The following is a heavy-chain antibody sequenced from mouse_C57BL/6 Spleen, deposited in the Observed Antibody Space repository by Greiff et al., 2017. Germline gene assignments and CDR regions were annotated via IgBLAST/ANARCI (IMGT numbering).Heavy chain of an antibody. Sequence: VKLQQPGAELVMPGASVKLSCKASGYTFTSYWMHWVKQRPGQGLEWIGEIDPSDSYTNYNQKFKGKSTLTVDKSSSTAYMQLSRLTSEDSAVYDCARGTTVVADYWGQGTTLTVSS. CDR1: GYTFTSYW. CDR3: ARGTTVVADY. V-gene: IGHV1-69*01. J-gene: IGHJ2*01. D-gene: IGHD1-1*01. CDR2: IDPSDSYT.